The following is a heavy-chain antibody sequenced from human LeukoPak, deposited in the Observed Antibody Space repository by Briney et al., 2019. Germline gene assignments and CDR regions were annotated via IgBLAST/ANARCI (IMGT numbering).Heavy chain of an antibody. D-gene: IGHD6-13*01. CDR1: GFTFSSYG. Sequence: GGSLRLSCAASGFTFSSYGMHWVRQAPGKGLEWVAFIRYDGSNKYYADSVKGRFTISRDNSKNTLYLQMNSLRAEDTAVYYCAKDQRVSRNWFDPWGQGTLVTVSS. CDR2: IRYDGSNK. V-gene: IGHV3-30*02. J-gene: IGHJ5*02. CDR3: AKDQRVSRNWFDP.